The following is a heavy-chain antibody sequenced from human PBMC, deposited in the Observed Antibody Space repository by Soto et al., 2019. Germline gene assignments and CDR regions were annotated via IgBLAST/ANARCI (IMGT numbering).Heavy chain of an antibody. D-gene: IGHD2-8*02. J-gene: IGHJ3*01. CDR2: ISDGGTTI. V-gene: IGHV3-48*03. CDR3: VKEYCTGGTCFDAFDL. Sequence: EAELVESGGGLVQPGGSLTLSCAASGFIFSDYEVDWVRQAPGRGSEWSSYISDGGTTIYYAASVKGRFTISRDDAKKSLYLHMNNLRVDDTAIYFCVKEYCTGGTCFDAFDLWGQGTVVTVSS. CDR1: GFIFSDYE.